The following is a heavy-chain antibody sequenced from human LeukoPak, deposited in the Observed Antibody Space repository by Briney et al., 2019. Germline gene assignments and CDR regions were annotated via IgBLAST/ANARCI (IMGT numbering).Heavy chain of an antibody. CDR3: AREPTMVRGQGYGMDV. D-gene: IGHD3-10*01. J-gene: IGHJ6*02. Sequence: ASVKASCKASGYTFTCYYMHWVRQAPGQGLEWMGWINPNSGGTNYAQKFQGRVTMTRDTSISTAYMELSRLRSDDTAVYYCAREPTMVRGQGYGMDVWGQGTTITVSS. CDR2: INPNSGGT. V-gene: IGHV1-2*02. CDR1: GYTFTCYY.